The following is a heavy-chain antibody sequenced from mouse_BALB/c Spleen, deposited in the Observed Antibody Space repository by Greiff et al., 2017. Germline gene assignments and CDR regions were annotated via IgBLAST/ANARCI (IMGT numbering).Heavy chain of an antibody. CDR2: IRLKSDNYAT. D-gene: IGHD2-14*01. Sequence: EVQLVESGGGLVQPGGSMKLSCVASGFTFSSYWMSWVRQSPEKGLEWVAEIRLKSDNYATHYAESVKGKFTISRDDSKSRLYLQMNSLRAEDTGIYYCTYRGYYWGQGTSVTVSS. J-gene: IGHJ4*01. CDR3: TYRGYY. V-gene: IGHV6-6*02. CDR1: GFTFSSYW.